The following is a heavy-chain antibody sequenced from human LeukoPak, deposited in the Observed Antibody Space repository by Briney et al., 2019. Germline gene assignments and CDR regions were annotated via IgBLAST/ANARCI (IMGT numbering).Heavy chain of an antibody. D-gene: IGHD3-10*01. CDR3: ATLYGSGSYVRPFDP. V-gene: IGHV1-46*01. Sequence: GASVKVSCKASGYTLTSYYMHWVRQAPGQGLEWMGIINPSGGSTSYAQKFQGRVTMTRDTSTSTVYMELSSLRSEDTAVYYCATLYGSGSYVRPFDPWGQGTLVTVSS. CDR1: GYTLTSYY. CDR2: INPSGGST. J-gene: IGHJ5*02.